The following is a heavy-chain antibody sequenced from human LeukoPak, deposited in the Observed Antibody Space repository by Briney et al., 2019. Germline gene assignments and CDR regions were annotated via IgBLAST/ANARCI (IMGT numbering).Heavy chain of an antibody. Sequence: GALRLSCAASGLTFSSYWMHWVRQAPGKGLVWVSRIDPDGSRTSYADSVKGRFTISRDNSWNTLFLQMNGLRGEDTARYYCARDPRPGYSGGWYYFDYWGQGALVTVSS. V-gene: IGHV3-74*01. CDR1: GLTFSSYW. J-gene: IGHJ4*02. D-gene: IGHD6-19*01. CDR3: ARDPRPGYSGGWYYFDY. CDR2: IDPDGSRT.